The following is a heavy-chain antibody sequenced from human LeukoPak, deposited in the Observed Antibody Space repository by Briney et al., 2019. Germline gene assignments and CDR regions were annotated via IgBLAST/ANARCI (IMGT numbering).Heavy chain of an antibody. D-gene: IGHD1-14*01. CDR2: INHSGST. Sequence: SETLSLTCAVYGGSFSGYYWSWIRQPPGKGLEWIGEINHSGSTNYNPSLKSRVTISVDTSKNQFFLKLSSVTAADTAVYYCARREGRTRSGLLFDYWGQGTLVTVSS. CDR1: GGSFSGYY. V-gene: IGHV4-34*01. CDR3: ARREGRTRSGLLFDY. J-gene: IGHJ4*02.